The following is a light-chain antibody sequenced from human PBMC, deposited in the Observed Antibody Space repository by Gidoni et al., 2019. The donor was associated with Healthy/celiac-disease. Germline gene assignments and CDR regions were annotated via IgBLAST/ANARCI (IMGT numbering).Light chain of an antibody. V-gene: IGKV1-9*01. CDR1: QGISSY. J-gene: IGKJ3*01. Sequence: DIQLTQSPSFLSASVGDRVTITCWARQGISSYLAWYQQKPGKAPKLLIYAASTLQSGVPSRFSGSGSGTEFTLTISSLQPEDFATYYCQQLNSYPRGFGPGTKVDIK. CDR2: AAS. CDR3: QQLNSYPRG.